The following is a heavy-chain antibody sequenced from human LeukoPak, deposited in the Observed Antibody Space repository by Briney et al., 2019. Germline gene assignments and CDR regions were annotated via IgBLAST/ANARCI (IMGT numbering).Heavy chain of an antibody. CDR1: GGSISSSSYF. CDR3: ARQMNTVTANY. D-gene: IGHD4-17*01. CDR2: IFYSGST. Sequence: SGTLSLTCTVSGGSISSSSYFWGWIRQPPGKGLEWIGSIFYSGSTYYNPSLNSRVTISIDTSKNQFSLRLSSVTAADTAVYYCARQMNTVTANYWGQGTLVTVSS. V-gene: IGHV4-39*01. J-gene: IGHJ4*02.